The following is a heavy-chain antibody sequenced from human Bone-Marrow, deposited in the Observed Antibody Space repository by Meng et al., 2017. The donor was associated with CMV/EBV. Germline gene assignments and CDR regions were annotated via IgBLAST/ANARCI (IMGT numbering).Heavy chain of an antibody. Sequence: GGSLRLSCAASGFTFSSYWMHWVRQAPGKGLEWVGRIKSKTDGGTTDYAAPVKGRFTISRDDSKNTLYLQMNSLKTEDTAVYYCRRGYTDAFDIWGQGTMVTVSS. J-gene: IGHJ3*02. CDR1: GFTFSSYW. CDR2: IKSKTDGGTT. V-gene: IGHV3-15*01. CDR3: RRGYTDAFDI. D-gene: IGHD2-2*02.